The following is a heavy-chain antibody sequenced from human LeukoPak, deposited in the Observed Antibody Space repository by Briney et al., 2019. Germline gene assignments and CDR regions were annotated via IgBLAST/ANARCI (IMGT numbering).Heavy chain of an antibody. D-gene: IGHD1-26*01. Sequence: PEASVKVSCKASGYTFTGYYMHWVRQAPGQGLEWMGRINPNSGGTNYAQKFQGRVTMTRDTSISTAYMELSRLRSDDTAVYYCAREGIVGATNLDYWGREPWSPSPQ. CDR1: GYTFTGYY. CDR3: AREGIVGATNLDY. CDR2: INPNSGGT. J-gene: IGHJ4*02. V-gene: IGHV1-2*06.